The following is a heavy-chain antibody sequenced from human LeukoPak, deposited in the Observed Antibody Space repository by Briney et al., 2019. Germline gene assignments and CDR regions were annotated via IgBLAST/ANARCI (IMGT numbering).Heavy chain of an antibody. CDR2: ISSSGSTI. J-gene: IGHJ6*03. CDR3: ARTYYDFWSGYYMDV. V-gene: IGHV3-11*01. CDR1: GFTFSDYY. D-gene: IGHD3-3*01. Sequence: GGSLRLSCAASGFTFSDYYVSWIRQAPGKGLEWVSYISSSGSTIYYADSVKGRFTISRDNAKNSLYLQMNSLRAEDTAVYYCARTYYDFWSGYYMDVWGKGTTVTGSS.